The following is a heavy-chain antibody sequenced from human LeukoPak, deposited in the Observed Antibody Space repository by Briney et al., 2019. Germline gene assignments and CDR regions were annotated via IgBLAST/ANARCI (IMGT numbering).Heavy chain of an antibody. CDR3: AKDSYGPDN. J-gene: IGHJ4*02. CDR1: GFTFRDFG. V-gene: IGHV3-30*02. D-gene: IGHD4-17*01. CDR2: IRHDGGNK. Sequence: GGSLRLSCAASGFTFRDFGMEWVRQAPGKGLEWLAFIRHDGGNKYYSDSVKGRFTISRDNSKNTLDLQMNSLRDEDTAMYYCAKDSYGPDNWGQGTLVTVSS.